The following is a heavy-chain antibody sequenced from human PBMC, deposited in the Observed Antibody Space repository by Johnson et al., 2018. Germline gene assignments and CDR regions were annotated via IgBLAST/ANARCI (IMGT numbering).Heavy chain of an antibody. CDR1: GFTFDDYA. CDR3: AKGYRYGGMDV. J-gene: IGHJ6*02. D-gene: IGHD5-18*01. CDR2: ISYDGSNK. V-gene: IGHV3-30-3*01. Sequence: QVQLVQSGGGVVQXGRSLRLXCAASGFTFDDYAMHWVRQAPGKGLEWVAVISYDGSNKYYADAVKGRFTISRDNSKNTLYLKMNTLRAEDTAVYYFAKGYRYGGMDVWGQGTTVTVSS.